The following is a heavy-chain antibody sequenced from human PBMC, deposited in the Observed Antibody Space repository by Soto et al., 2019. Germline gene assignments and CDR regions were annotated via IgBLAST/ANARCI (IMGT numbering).Heavy chain of an antibody. CDR3: ARVTGYCSSTSCYGPLYYYGMDV. CDR1: GGTFSSYA. J-gene: IGHJ6*02. Sequence: ASVKVSCKASGGTFSSYAISWVRQAPGQGLEWMGGIIPIFGTANYAQKFQGRVTITADKSTSTAYMELSSLRSEDTAVYYCARVTGYCSSTSCYGPLYYYGMDVWGQGTTVTVS. D-gene: IGHD2-2*01. V-gene: IGHV1-69*06. CDR2: IIPIFGTA.